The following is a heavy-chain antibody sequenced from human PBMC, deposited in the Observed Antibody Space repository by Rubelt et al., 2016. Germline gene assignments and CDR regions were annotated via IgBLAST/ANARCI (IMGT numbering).Heavy chain of an antibody. CDR1: GYTFTSYA. V-gene: IGHV1-3*01. CDR3: ARWGPEGWFDP. J-gene: IGHJ5*02. Sequence: QVQLVQSGAEVKKPGASVKVSCKASGYTFTSYAMHWVRQAPGQRLEWMGWINAGNGNTKYSQKFQGRVTITRDTSASTAYMELGSLRSEDTAVYYCARWGPEGWFDPWGQGTLVTVSS. D-gene: IGHD3-16*01. CDR2: INAGNGNT.